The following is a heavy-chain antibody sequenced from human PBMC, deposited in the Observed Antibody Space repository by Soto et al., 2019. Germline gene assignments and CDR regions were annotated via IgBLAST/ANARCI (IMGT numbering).Heavy chain of an antibody. CDR3: ARESEWELLRGYFQH. V-gene: IGHV1-69*06. CDR1: GGTFSNYA. D-gene: IGHD1-26*01. CDR2: IIPVFATA. J-gene: IGHJ1*01. Sequence: QVQLVQSGAEVKKPGSSVKVSCKASGGTFSNYAISWVRQAPGQGLEWMGGIIPVFATANYAQKFQGRLTITADKSTSTAYMELSSLRSEDTAVYYCARESEWELLRGYFQHWGQGTLVTVSS.